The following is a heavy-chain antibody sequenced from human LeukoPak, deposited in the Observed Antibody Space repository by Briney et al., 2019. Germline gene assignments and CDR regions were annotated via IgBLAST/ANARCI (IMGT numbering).Heavy chain of an antibody. CDR3: ARVDCSSTSCPIYCYYYGMDV. CDR1: GFTFSSYG. CDR2: ISGSGGST. Sequence: GGSLRLSCAASGFTFSSYGMHWVRQVPGKGLEWVSAISGSGGSTYYADSVKGRFTISRDNSKNTLYLQMNSLRAEDTAVYYCARVDCSSTSCPIYCYYYGMDVWGQGTTVTVSS. D-gene: IGHD2-2*01. V-gene: IGHV3-23*01. J-gene: IGHJ6*02.